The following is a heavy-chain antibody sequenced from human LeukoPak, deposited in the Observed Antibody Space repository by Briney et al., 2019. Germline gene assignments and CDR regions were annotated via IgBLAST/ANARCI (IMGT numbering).Heavy chain of an antibody. Sequence: SETLSLTCTVSGGSISSGSYYWSWIRQPAGKGLEWIGRIYTSGSTNYNPSLKSRVTISVDTSKNQFSLKLSSVTAADTAVYYCARARVVVTASPHDAFDIWGQGTMVTVSS. J-gene: IGHJ3*02. CDR3: ARARVVVTASPHDAFDI. CDR1: GGSISSGSYY. CDR2: IYTSGST. D-gene: IGHD2-21*02. V-gene: IGHV4-61*02.